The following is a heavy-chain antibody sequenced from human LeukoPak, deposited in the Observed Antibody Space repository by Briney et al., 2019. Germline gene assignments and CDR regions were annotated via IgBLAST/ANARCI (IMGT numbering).Heavy chain of an antibody. J-gene: IGHJ6*03. CDR1: GSSIGTYS. CDR3: ARDQRITMIVVGPDYYYMDV. D-gene: IGHD3-22*01. Sequence: PSETLSLTCTVSGSSIGTYSWSWIRQPPGKGLEWVGYIYTTGSTHYNPSLKSRVTMSVDTSKNQFSLKLSSVTAADTAVYYCARDQRITMIVVGPDYYYMDVWGKGTTVTVSS. V-gene: IGHV4-4*09. CDR2: IYTTGST.